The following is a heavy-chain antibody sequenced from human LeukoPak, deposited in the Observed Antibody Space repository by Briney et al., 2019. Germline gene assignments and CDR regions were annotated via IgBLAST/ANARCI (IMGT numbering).Heavy chain of an antibody. J-gene: IGHJ3*02. V-gene: IGHV3-9*01. D-gene: IGHD4-23*01. CDR2: ISWNSGSI. CDR3: AKDFGKRWGGGAFDI. CDR1: GFTFDDYA. Sequence: PGRSLRLSCAASGFTFDDYAMHWVRQAPGMGLKWVSGISWNSGSIGYADSVKGRFTISRDHAKNSLYLQMNSLRAEDTALYYCAKDFGKRWGGGAFDIWGQGTMVTVSS.